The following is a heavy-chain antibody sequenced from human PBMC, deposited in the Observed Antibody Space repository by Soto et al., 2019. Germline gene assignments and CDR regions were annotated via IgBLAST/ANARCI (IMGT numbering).Heavy chain of an antibody. V-gene: IGHV1-18*01. CDR2: IATYNSNK. D-gene: IGHD3-10*01. CDR3: ARGLRGVVNWFDP. J-gene: IGHJ5*02. CDR1: GDTFTNFG. Sequence: HLVQSGPEVKKPGASVTVSCKTSGDTFTNFGLSWVRQAPGQGLEGMGWIATYNSNKNYAQKFQGRVTLTTDTATSTGYMELKSLEYDDTAVYYCARGLRGVVNWFDPWGQGTMVTVSS.